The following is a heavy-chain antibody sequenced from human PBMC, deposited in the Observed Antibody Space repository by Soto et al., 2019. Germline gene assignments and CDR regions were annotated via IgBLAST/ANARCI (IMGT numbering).Heavy chain of an antibody. CDR2: INPHNGDT. J-gene: IGHJ4*02. CDR1: GYTFTGYY. D-gene: IGHD3-22*01. Sequence: QVQLVQSGPEVRKPGASVRVSCKASGYTFTGYYIHWVRQAPGQGLEWMAWINPHNGDTNSAQKFQGRVTMTRDTSVRTAYLDLSGLTSDDTAVYYCARGGRDSAGYYTYFFDYWGQGTLVTVSS. V-gene: IGHV1-2*02. CDR3: ARGGRDSAGYYTYFFDY.